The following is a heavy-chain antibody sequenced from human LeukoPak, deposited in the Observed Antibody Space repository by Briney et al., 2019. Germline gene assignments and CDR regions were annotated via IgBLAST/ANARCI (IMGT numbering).Heavy chain of an antibody. CDR1: GFTFSSYA. D-gene: IGHD3-3*01. CDR3: ARGDNDFWRSNWFDP. Sequence: GGSLRLSCAASGFTFSSYAMSWVRQAPGKGLEWVSAISGSGGSTYYADSVKGRFTISRDNSKNTLYLQMNSLRAEDTAVYYCARGDNDFWRSNWFDPWGQGTLVTVSS. V-gene: IGHV3-23*01. J-gene: IGHJ5*02. CDR2: ISGSGGST.